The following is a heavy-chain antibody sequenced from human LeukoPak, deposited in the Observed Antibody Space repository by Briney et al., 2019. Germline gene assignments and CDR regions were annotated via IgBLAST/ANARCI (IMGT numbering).Heavy chain of an antibody. CDR2: ISPSGGST. V-gene: IGHV1-46*01. CDR3: ARLAEAVAGNYFDY. CDR1: GYTFTCYW. J-gene: IGHJ4*02. D-gene: IGHD6-19*01. Sequence: ASVKVSCKAFGYTFTCYWMHWVRQAPGQGPEWMGVISPSGGSTIYAQKFKGRVTLTRDMSTSTDYLELSSLRSEDTAVYYCARLAEAVAGNYFDYWGQGTLVTVSS.